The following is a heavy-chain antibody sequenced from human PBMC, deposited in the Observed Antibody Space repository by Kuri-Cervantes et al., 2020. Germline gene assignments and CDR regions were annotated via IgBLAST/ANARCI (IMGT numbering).Heavy chain of an antibody. Sequence: SETLSLTCAVYGGSFSGYYWSWIRQPPGKGLEWIGEINHSGSTDYNPSLKGRVTISVDRSKNQFSLKLSSVTAADTAVYYCARARDTAMVLFDYWGQGTLVTVSS. D-gene: IGHD5-18*01. CDR2: INHSGST. CDR3: ARARDTAMVLFDY. J-gene: IGHJ4*02. CDR1: GGSFSGYY. V-gene: IGHV4-34*01.